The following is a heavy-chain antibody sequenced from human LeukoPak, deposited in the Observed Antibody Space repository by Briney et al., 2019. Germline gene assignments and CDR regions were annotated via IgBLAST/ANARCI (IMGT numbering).Heavy chain of an antibody. V-gene: IGHV3-23*01. J-gene: IGHJ4*02. CDR3: ARDYADYVGYFFFDY. CDR2: ISGGGETT. CDR1: GFTFNNYA. D-gene: IGHD4-17*01. Sequence: GGSLRLSCAASGFTFNNYAMNWVRQAPGKGREWVSSISGGGETTYYADSAKGRFTISRDNSQNTLYLQTNSLRAEDTAVYYCARDYADYVGYFFFDYWGQGTLVTVSS.